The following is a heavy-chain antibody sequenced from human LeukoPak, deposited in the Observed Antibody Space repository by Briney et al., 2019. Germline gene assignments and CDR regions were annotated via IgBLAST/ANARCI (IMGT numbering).Heavy chain of an antibody. Sequence: SETLSLTCAVYGGSFSGYYWSWIRQPPGKGLEWIGEISHSGSTNYNPSLKSRVTISVDTSKNQFSLKLSSVTAADTAVYYCARDRAPYCSSTSCYQGHDYWGQGTLVTVSS. CDR3: ARDRAPYCSSTSCYQGHDY. J-gene: IGHJ4*02. CDR2: ISHSGST. V-gene: IGHV4-34*01. CDR1: GGSFSGYY. D-gene: IGHD2-2*01.